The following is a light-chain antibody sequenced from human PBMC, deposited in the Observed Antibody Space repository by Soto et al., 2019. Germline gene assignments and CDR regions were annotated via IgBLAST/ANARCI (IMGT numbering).Light chain of an antibody. Sequence: QSALTQPASVSGSPGQSITISCTGTTSDLGTYNYVSWYQQHPGKAPKLLIYGVSYRPSGISNRFSGSKSGNTASLTISGLQAEDEADYYCTSYTITSSPVVFGGGTKVTVL. V-gene: IGLV2-14*01. CDR1: TSDLGTYNY. J-gene: IGLJ2*01. CDR2: GVS. CDR3: TSYTITSSPVV.